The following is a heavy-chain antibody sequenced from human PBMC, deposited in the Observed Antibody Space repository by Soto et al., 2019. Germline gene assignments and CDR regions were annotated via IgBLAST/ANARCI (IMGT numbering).Heavy chain of an antibody. V-gene: IGHV4-59*08. CDR1: GGSISRYY. CDR2: IYYSGST. Sequence: SETLSLTCTVSGGSISRYYWSWIRQPPGKGLEWIGYIYYSGSTNYNPSLKSRVTISVDTSKNQFSLKLSSVTAADTAVYYCARQGPYGMDVWGQGTTVTVSS. CDR3: ARQGPYGMDV. J-gene: IGHJ6*02.